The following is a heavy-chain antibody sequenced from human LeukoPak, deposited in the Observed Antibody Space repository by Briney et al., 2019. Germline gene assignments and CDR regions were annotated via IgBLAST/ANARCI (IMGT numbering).Heavy chain of an antibody. CDR1: GFTFSSYA. Sequence: PGRPLRLSCAASGFTFSSYAMHWVRQAPGKGLEWEAVISYDGSNKYYADSVKGRFTISRDNSKNTLYLQMNSLRAEDTAVYYCARDVGPSLDYWGQGTLVTVSS. V-gene: IGHV3-30-3*01. CDR3: ARDVGPSLDY. CDR2: ISYDGSNK. J-gene: IGHJ4*02.